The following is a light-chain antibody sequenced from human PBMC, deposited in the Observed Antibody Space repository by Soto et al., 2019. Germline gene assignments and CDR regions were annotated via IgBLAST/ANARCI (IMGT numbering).Light chain of an antibody. J-gene: IGLJ1*01. Sequence: QSALTQPASVSGSPGQSITISCTGTSSDVGGYNYVSWYQQHPGKAPKLMIYDVSNRPSGVSNRFSGSKSGNTASLTISGLQVEDGADYYCSSYTSSSTLVFGTGTKVTVL. CDR3: SSYTSSSTLV. CDR1: SSDVGGYNY. V-gene: IGLV2-14*01. CDR2: DVS.